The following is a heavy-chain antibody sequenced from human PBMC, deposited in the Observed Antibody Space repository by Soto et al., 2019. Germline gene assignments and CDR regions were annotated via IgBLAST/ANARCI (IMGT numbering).Heavy chain of an antibody. Sequence: QVQLVQSGAEVKKPGSSVKVSCKASGGTFSSYAISWVRQAPGQGLEWMGGIIPIFGTANYAQKFQGRVTITADESTSTAYMELSSLRYEDTAVYYCARCSTIFGVVISADYAFDIWGQGTMVTVSS. J-gene: IGHJ3*02. D-gene: IGHD3-3*01. CDR3: ARCSTIFGVVISADYAFDI. CDR2: IIPIFGTA. CDR1: GGTFSSYA. V-gene: IGHV1-69*12.